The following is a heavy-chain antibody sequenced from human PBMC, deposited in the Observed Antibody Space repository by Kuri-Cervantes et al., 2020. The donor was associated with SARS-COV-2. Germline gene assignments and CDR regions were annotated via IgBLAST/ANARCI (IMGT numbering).Heavy chain of an antibody. D-gene: IGHD2-2*02. J-gene: IGHJ3*02. CDR1: GFTFSSYS. CDR3: ARALLCSSTGCYTDAFDI. V-gene: IGHV3-21*01. Sequence: GESLKISCAASGFTFSSYSMNWVRQAPGKGLEWVSSISSSSSYIYYADSVKGRFTISRDNAKNSLYLQMNSLRAEDTAVYYCARALLCSSTGCYTDAFDIWGQGTMVTVSS. CDR2: ISSSSSYI.